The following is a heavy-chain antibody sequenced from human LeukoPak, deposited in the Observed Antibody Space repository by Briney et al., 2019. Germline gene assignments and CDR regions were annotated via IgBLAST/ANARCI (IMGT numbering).Heavy chain of an antibody. Sequence: GESLKISCKGSGYSFTNNWIGWVRQMPGKGLEWMVITYPGDSNTRYSPSFQGQVTISADKSISSAYLQWSSLKASDTAMYYCVRSPACSSGTCYPNWFDPWGQGTLVTVSS. CDR3: VRSPACSSGTCYPNWFDP. CDR1: GYSFTNNW. V-gene: IGHV5-51*01. J-gene: IGHJ5*02. D-gene: IGHD2-15*01. CDR2: TYPGDSNT.